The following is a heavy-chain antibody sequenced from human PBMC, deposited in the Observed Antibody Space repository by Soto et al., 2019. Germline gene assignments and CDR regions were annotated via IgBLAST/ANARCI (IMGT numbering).Heavy chain of an antibody. CDR2: IYYSGST. J-gene: IGHJ6*03. D-gene: IGHD2-2*01. Sequence: QSPTLSLTCTVSGGSISSYYWSWIRQPPGKGLEWIGYIYYSGSTNYNPSLKSRVPISVDTSKNQFSLKLSSVTAADTAVYYCARQPIVVVPAARDYYYYMDVWGKGTTVTVSS. V-gene: IGHV4-59*08. CDR3: ARQPIVVVPAARDYYYYMDV. CDR1: GGSISSYY.